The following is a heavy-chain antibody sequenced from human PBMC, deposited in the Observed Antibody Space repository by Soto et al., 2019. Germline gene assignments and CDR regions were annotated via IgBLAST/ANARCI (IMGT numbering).Heavy chain of an antibody. J-gene: IGHJ4*02. CDR1: GGSFSGYY. CDR2: INHSGST. Sequence: SETLSLTCAVYGGSFSGYYWSWIRQPPGKGLEWIGEINHSGSTNYNPSLKSRVTISVDTSKNKFSLKLSSVTAADTAVYYCARVSEIGSGEYWGQGTLVTVSS. CDR3: ARVSEIGSGEY. D-gene: IGHD7-27*01. V-gene: IGHV4-34*01.